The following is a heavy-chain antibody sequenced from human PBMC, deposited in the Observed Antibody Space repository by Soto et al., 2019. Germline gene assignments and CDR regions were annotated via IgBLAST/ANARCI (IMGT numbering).Heavy chain of an antibody. CDR1: GGSFSGYY. Sequence: SETLSLTCAVYGGSFSGYYWSWIRQPPGKGLEWIGEINHSGSTNYNPSLKSRVTISVDTSKNQFSLKLGSVTAADTAVYYCASLSGDSSSWYITNYYYYGMDVWGQGTTVTVSS. CDR3: ASLSGDSSSWYITNYYYYGMDV. D-gene: IGHD6-13*01. J-gene: IGHJ6*02. CDR2: INHSGST. V-gene: IGHV4-34*01.